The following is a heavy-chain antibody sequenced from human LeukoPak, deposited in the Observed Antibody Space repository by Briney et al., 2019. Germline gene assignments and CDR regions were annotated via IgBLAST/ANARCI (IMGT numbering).Heavy chain of an antibody. CDR2: ISSSGNTI. Sequence: GGFLRLSCAASGFTLSTYSMNWVRQAPGKGLEWVSYISSSGNTIYYADSVKGRFTISRDNAKNSLFLQMNSLRAEDTAVYYCARRRDFDYWGQGTLVAVSS. J-gene: IGHJ4*02. D-gene: IGHD6-6*01. V-gene: IGHV3-48*04. CDR1: GFTLSTYS. CDR3: ARRRDFDY.